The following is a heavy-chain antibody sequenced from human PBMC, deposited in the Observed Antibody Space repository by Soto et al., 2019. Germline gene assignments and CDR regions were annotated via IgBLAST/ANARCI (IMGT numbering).Heavy chain of an antibody. CDR2: IDPSDSYT. CDR3: ARHRMVRGVVITSTWFDP. V-gene: IGHV5-10-1*01. J-gene: IGHJ5*02. D-gene: IGHD3-10*01. Sequence: GESLKISCKGSGNSFTNYWISWVRQMPGKGLEWMGRIDPSDSYTNYSPSFQGHVTISADKSITTAYLQWSSLKASDTAMYYCARHRMVRGVVITSTWFDPWGQGTLVTVSS. CDR1: GNSFTNYW.